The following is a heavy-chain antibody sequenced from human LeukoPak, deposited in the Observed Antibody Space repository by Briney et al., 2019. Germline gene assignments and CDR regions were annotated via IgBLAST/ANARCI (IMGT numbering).Heavy chain of an antibody. CDR3: ATVRGIAAAGIYYFDY. Sequence: PSETLSLTCTVSGGSISSSSYYWGWIRQPPGKGLEWIVSIYYSGSTYYNPSLKNRVTISVDTSKNQFSLKLSSVTAADTAVYYCATVRGIAAAGIYYFDYWGQGTLVTVSS. CDR1: GGSISSSSYY. D-gene: IGHD6-13*01. J-gene: IGHJ4*02. CDR2: IYYSGST. V-gene: IGHV4-39*01.